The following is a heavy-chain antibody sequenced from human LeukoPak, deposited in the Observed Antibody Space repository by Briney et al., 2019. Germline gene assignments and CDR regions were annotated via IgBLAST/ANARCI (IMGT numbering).Heavy chain of an antibody. Sequence: GGSLRLSCTVSGFTVSSDSMSWVRQAPGKGLEWVSFIYSGGSTHYSDSVKGRFTISRDNSKNTLYLQMNGLRAEDTAVYFCAREVARPNFFDYWGQGTLVTVSS. CDR3: AREVARPNFFDY. D-gene: IGHD6-6*01. CDR2: IYSGGST. V-gene: IGHV3-53*05. CDR1: GFTVSSDS. J-gene: IGHJ4*02.